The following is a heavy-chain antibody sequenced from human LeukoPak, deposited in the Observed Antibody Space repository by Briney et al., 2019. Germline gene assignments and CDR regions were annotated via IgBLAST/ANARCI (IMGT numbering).Heavy chain of an antibody. J-gene: IGHJ5*02. CDR2: VNPNNGDA. Sequence: ASVKVSCKATGYSFTNYDINWVRQAAGQGLEWMGWVNPNNGDAGFSQKFQGRVTLTSNTSLTTAYMELASLTSEDTAVYYCARGLGTYWGKDFLNWFDPWGQGTLVTVSS. V-gene: IGHV1-8*02. CDR3: ARGLGTYWGKDFLNWFDP. CDR1: GYSFTNYD. D-gene: IGHD7-27*01.